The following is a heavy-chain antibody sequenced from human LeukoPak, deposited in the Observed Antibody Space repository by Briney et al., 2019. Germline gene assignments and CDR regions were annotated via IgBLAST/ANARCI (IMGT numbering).Heavy chain of an antibody. CDR3: ATPRIEHYYDNSGYFDY. V-gene: IGHV3-23*01. CDR2: ISGSGGST. J-gene: IGHJ4*02. CDR1: GFTFSSYG. D-gene: IGHD3-22*01. Sequence: PGGSLSLSCAASGFTFSSYGMSWVRQAPGKGLEWVSAISGSGGSTYYADSVKGRFTISRDNSKNTLYLQMNSLRAEDTAVYYCATPRIEHYYDNSGYFDYWGQGTLVTVSS.